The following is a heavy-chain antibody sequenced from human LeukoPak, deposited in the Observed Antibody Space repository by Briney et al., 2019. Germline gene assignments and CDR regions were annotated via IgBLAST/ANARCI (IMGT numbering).Heavy chain of an antibody. Sequence: GESLKISCKGSGYSFNTYWIGWVRQMPGKGLEWMGIIYPGDSDTRYSPSFEGQVTISADKSISAAYLQWSSLKASDTAMYYCATGGYCSGASCYSFFDYWGQGTLVTVSS. J-gene: IGHJ4*02. D-gene: IGHD2-15*01. V-gene: IGHV5-51*01. CDR1: GYSFNTYW. CDR3: ATGGYCSGASCYSFFDY. CDR2: IYPGDSDT.